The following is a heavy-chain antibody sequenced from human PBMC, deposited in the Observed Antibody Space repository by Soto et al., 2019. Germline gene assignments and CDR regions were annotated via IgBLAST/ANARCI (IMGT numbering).Heavy chain of an antibody. D-gene: IGHD6-19*01. CDR3: ARHSSGWYFWFDP. J-gene: IGHJ5*02. CDR2: IYYSGST. CDR1: GGSISSYY. Sequence: SETLSLTCTVSGGSISSYYWSWIRQPPGKGLEWIGYIYYSGSTNYNPSLKSRVTISVDTSKNQFSLKLSSVTAADTAVYYCARHSSGWYFWFDPWGQGTLVTVSS. V-gene: IGHV4-59*08.